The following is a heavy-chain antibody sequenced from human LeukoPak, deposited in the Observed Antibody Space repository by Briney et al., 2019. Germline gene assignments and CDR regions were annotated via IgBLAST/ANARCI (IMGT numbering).Heavy chain of an antibody. D-gene: IGHD6-19*01. V-gene: IGHV3-48*01. CDR3: ARDRSGWYDFDY. CDR2: ISSTSNPI. CDR1: GFTFSNYN. Sequence: GGSLRLSCAASGFTFSNYNMNWVRQAPGKGLEWLSYISSTSNPIYYADSVKGRFTISRDNSKNTLYLQMNSLRAEDTAVYYCARDRSGWYDFDYWGQGTLVTVSS. J-gene: IGHJ4*02.